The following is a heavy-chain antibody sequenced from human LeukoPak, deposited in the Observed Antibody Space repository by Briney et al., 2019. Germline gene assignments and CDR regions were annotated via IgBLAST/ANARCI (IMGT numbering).Heavy chain of an antibody. CDR3: ARLNVLSGSPLHHFDR. D-gene: IGHD6-13*01. CDR2: INYSGNT. J-gene: IGHJ4*02. V-gene: IGHV4-59*08. Sequence: SSETLSLTCTVSGGSISNYYWSWIRQPPGKGLEWIAYINYSGNTNYNPPLKSRVTISVDTPKNHFSLKLTSVTAADTAVYYCARLNVLSGSPLHHFDRWGQGTLVTVST. CDR1: GGSISNYY.